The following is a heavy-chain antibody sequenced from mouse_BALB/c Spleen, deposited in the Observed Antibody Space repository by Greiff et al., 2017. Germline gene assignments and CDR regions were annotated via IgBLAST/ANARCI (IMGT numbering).Heavy chain of an antibody. CDR2: IRNKANGYTT. CDR1: GFPFTDYY. Sequence: VQLKESGGGLVQPGGSLRLSCATSGFPFTDYYISWVRQPPGKALEWLGFIRNKANGYTTEYSASVKGRFTISRDNSQSILYLQMNTLRAEDSATYYGARAELGRWFDYWGQGTTLTVSS. J-gene: IGHJ2*01. D-gene: IGHD4-1*01. CDR3: ARAELGRWFDY. V-gene: IGHV7-3*02.